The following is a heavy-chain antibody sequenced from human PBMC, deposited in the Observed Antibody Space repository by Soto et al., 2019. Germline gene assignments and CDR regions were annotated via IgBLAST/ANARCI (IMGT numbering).Heavy chain of an antibody. J-gene: IGHJ4*02. CDR2: AHHSGRT. D-gene: IGHD4-17*01. Sequence: SETLSLTCTVSGGSMSSSNWWNWVRQPPGKGLEWIGEAHHSGRTNYNPSLKSRVTISVDKSKNHFSLKLSSVTAADTAVYYWASSEATVFAYGGQGPLVTAS. V-gene: IGHV4-4*02. CDR3: ASSEATVFAY. CDR1: GGSMSSSNW.